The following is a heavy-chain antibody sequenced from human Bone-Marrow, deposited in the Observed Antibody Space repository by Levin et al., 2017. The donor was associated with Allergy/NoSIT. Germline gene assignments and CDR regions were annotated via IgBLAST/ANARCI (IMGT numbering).Heavy chain of an antibody. CDR2: VDPNSGDT. CDR1: GYTFTDNY. D-gene: IGHD4-17*01. Sequence: GASVKVSCKASGYTFTDNYMHWVRQAPGQGLEWMAWVDPNSGDTYYAQKFQGRVTVTRDTSISTAYMEVSRVASDDTAMYYCATDFPTGTSAFGYWGQGTLVTVSS. J-gene: IGHJ4*02. V-gene: IGHV1-2*02. CDR3: ATDFPTGTSAFGY.